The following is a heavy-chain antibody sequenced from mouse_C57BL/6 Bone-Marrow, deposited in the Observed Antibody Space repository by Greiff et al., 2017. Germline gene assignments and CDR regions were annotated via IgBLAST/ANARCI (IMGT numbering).Heavy chain of an antibody. CDR3: AGPRRYLDV. Sequence: EVKLVESGGDLVKPGGSLKLSCAASGFTFSSYGMSWVRQTPDNRLEWVATISSGGSYTYYPDSVKGRFTISRDNAKNTLYLQMSSLKSEDTAMYYCAGPRRYLDVWGRGTTVTVSS. V-gene: IGHV5-6*01. CDR2: ISSGGSYT. D-gene: IGHD3-1*01. J-gene: IGHJ1*03. CDR1: GFTFSSYG.